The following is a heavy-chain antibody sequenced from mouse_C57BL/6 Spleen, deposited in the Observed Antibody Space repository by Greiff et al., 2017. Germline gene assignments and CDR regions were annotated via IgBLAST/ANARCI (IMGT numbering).Heavy chain of an antibody. V-gene: IGHV1-55*01. CDR2: IYPGSGST. CDR3: ARSLLSPYAMDY. J-gene: IGHJ4*01. D-gene: IGHD2-10*01. CDR1: GYTFTSYW. Sequence: QVHVKQPGAELVKPGASVKMSCKASGYTFTSYWITWVKQRPGQGLEWIGDIYPGSGSTNYNEKFKSKATLTVDTSSSTAYMQLSSLTSEDSAVYYCARSLLSPYAMDYWGQGTSVTVSS.